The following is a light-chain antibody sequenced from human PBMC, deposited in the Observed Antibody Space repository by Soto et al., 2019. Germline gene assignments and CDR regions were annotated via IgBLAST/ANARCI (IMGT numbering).Light chain of an antibody. CDR1: GSDVGGYNY. CDR2: EVS. CDR3: TSYTTSSTHWV. J-gene: IGLJ3*02. Sequence: QSALTQPASVSGSPGQSITISCTGTGSDVGGYNYVSWYQQHPGKAPKLMIYEVSNRPSGVSNRFSGSKSGNTASLTISGLQAEDAADYYCTSYTTSSTHWVFGGGTKLTVL. V-gene: IGLV2-14*01.